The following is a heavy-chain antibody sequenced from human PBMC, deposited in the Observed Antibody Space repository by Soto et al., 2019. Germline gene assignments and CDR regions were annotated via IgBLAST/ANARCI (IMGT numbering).Heavy chain of an antibody. CDR1: GAPISSSF. V-gene: IGHV4-59*01. CDR2: IYHIGTT. CDR3: ARAGITALKN. Sequence: QVQLQESGPGLVKPSETLSLTCSVSGAPISSSFWSWIRQPPGKGLEWIGYIYHIGTTNYNPSLKSRITMSVDTSQNQFSLRLTSVTAADTAVYYCARAGITALKNWGQGTLVTVSS. J-gene: IGHJ4*02. D-gene: IGHD3-10*01.